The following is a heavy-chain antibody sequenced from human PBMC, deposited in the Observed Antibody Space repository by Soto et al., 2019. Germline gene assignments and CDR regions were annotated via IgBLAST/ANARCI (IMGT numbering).Heavy chain of an antibody. CDR3: ARGALGPDYVLLVPATHFDP. CDR1: GGTFSSYA. J-gene: IGHJ5*02. CDR2: IIPIFGTA. Sequence: QVQLVQSGAEVKKPGSSVKVSCKASGGTFSSYAISWVRQAPGQGLEWMGGIIPIFGTANYAQKFQGRVTITADESRRTAYMELGSRRSEDKAVYYCARGALGPDYVLLVPATHFDPWGQGTLVTVSS. D-gene: IGHD2-2*01. V-gene: IGHV1-69*12.